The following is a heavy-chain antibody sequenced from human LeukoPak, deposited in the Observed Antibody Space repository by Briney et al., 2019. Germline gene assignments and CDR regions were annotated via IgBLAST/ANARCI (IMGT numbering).Heavy chain of an antibody. D-gene: IGHD1-26*01. CDR3: ARVLVGATLDY. CDR2: ISYDGSNK. CDR1: GFTFSSYA. V-gene: IGHV3-30-3*01. J-gene: IGHJ4*02. Sequence: GRSLRLSRAASGFTFSSYAMHWVRQAPGKGLEWVAVISYDGSNKYYADSVKGRFTISRDNSKNTLYLQMNSLRVEDTAVYYCARVLVGATLDYWGQGTLVTVSS.